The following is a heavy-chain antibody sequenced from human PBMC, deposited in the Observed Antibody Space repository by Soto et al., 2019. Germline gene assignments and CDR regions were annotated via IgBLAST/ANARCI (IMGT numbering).Heavy chain of an antibody. J-gene: IGHJ5*02. D-gene: IGHD6-13*01. CDR1: GGTFNTSG. CDR2: IIPLFGTT. V-gene: IGHV1-69*01. CDR3: ARARGTSWYYWFDP. Sequence: QVQLVQSGAELKKPGSSVKVSCKASGGTFNTSGISWVRQAPGQGIEWMGGIIPLFGTTNYAQRFKGRVTISADESTNTVHMELGSLRFGDTAIYYCARARGTSWYYWFDPWGQGTLVTVSS.